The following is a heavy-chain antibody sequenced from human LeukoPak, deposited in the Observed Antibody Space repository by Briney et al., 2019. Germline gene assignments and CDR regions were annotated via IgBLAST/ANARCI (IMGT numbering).Heavy chain of an antibody. CDR3: AREGYSSGWYYFDY. CDR1: GFTFSSYA. V-gene: IGHV3-30*04. D-gene: IGHD6-19*01. J-gene: IGHJ4*02. CDR2: ISYDGSDK. Sequence: GGSLRLSCAASGFTFSSYAMHWVRQAPGKGLEWVAVISYDGSDKYYADSVKGRFTISRDNSKNTLYLQMYSLRAEDTAVYYCAREGYSSGWYYFDYWGQGTLVTVSS.